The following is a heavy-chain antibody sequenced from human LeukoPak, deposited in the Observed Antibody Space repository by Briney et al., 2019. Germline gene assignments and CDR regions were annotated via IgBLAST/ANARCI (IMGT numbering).Heavy chain of an antibody. CDR1: GYIFTGYY. Sequence: ASVKVSCKASGYIFTGYYMLWVRQAPAQGLEWMGWINPNRCHTNYAQKFQGRVPMTRDTSISTAYMELSRLRSDDTAVYYTARDFCWTGSRGGSCYSHNWFDAWGQGTLVTVSS. V-gene: IGHV1-2*02. D-gene: IGHD2-15*01. CDR2: INPNRCHT. CDR3: ARDFCWTGSRGGSCYSHNWFDA. J-gene: IGHJ5*02.